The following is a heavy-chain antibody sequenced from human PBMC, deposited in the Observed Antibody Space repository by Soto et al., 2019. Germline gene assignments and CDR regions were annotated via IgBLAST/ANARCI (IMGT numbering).Heavy chain of an antibody. CDR1: GFTVSSNY. J-gene: IGHJ4*02. Sequence: GGSLRLSCAASGFTVSSNYMSWVRQAPGKGLEWVSVIYSGGSTYYADSVKGRFTISKDNSKNTLYLQMNSLRAEDTAVYYCARDASYYDSSGYFDYWGQGTLVTVSS. CDR3: ARDASYYDSSGYFDY. D-gene: IGHD3-22*01. V-gene: IGHV3-66*01. CDR2: IYSGGST.